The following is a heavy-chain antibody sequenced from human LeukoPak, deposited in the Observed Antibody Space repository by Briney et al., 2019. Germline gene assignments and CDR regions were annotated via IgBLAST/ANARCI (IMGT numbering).Heavy chain of an antibody. CDR3: AKDTLMVKWGAFDI. CDR2: ISGSGGTT. CDR1: GFALKSYS. J-gene: IGHJ3*02. V-gene: IGHV3-23*01. Sequence: GGSLRLSCAGSGFALKSYSLSWVRQAPGKGLEWVSTISGSGGTTYYADSVKGRFTISRDNSKNTLYLQMNSLRAEDTAVYYCAKDTLMVKWGAFDIWGQGTMVTVSS. D-gene: IGHD5-18*01.